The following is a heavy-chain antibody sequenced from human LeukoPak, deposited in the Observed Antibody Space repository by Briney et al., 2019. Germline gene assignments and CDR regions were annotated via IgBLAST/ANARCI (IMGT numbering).Heavy chain of an antibody. V-gene: IGHV5-51*01. CDR2: IYPGDSDT. D-gene: IGHD5-24*01. CDR1: GYSFTRYW. CDR3: ARQGDGYNLSDAFDI. Sequence: GESLKISCKGSGYSFTRYWIGWVRQMPGKGLEWMGIIYPGDSDTRYSPSFQGQVTISADKSISTAYLQWSSLKASDTAMYYCARQGDGYNLSDAFDIWGQGTMVTVSS. J-gene: IGHJ3*02.